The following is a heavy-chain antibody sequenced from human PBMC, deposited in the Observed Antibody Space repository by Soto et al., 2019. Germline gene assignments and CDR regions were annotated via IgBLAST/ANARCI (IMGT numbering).Heavy chain of an antibody. CDR2: IYWDDDK. J-gene: IGHJ3*02. V-gene: IGHV2-5*02. CDR3: AQSHQLVRSAFEI. D-gene: IGHD6-6*01. CDR1: GFSLSTSGVG. Sequence: QITLKESGPTLVKPTQTLTLTCTFSGFSLSTSGVGVGWIRHPPGQALEWLALIYWDDDKRYSPSLTTRLTITKDTTKKQVVIRMTIMNPVDTATDYCAQSHQLVRSAFEIWGQGTTVTVSS.